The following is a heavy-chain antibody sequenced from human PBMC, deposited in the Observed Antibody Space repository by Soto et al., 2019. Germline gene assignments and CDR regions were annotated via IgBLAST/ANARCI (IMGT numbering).Heavy chain of an antibody. J-gene: IGHJ6*02. CDR3: ARDPGSSWYVLPPLNYYYYGMDV. D-gene: IGHD6-13*01. Sequence: PGGSLRLSCAASGFTFSSYAMHWVRQAPGKGLEWVAVISYDGSNKYYADSVKGRFTISRDNSKNTLYLQMNSLRAEDTAVYYCARDPGSSWYVLPPLNYYYYGMDVWGQGTTVTVSS. V-gene: IGHV3-30-3*01. CDR1: GFTFSSYA. CDR2: ISYDGSNK.